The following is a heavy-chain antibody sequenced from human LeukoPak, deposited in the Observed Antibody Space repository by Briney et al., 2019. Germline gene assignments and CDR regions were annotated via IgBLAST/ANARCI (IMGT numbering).Heavy chain of an antibody. J-gene: IGHJ4*02. V-gene: IGHV3-30*04. CDR1: GFTFSNYA. Sequence: PGGSLRLSCAASGFTFSNYAMHWVRQAPGKGLEWVAVISYDGSNKYYTDSVKGRFTISRDNSKNKLYLQMNSLRAEDTAVYYCSVLGGWSFDYWGQGTLVTVSS. CDR3: SVLGGWSFDY. CDR2: ISYDGSNK. D-gene: IGHD6-19*01.